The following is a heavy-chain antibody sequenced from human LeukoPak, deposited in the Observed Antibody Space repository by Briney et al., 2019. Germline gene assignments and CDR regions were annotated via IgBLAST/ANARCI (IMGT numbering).Heavy chain of an antibody. CDR1: GYTFTGYY. CDR3: AREGEYSSGSNWFDP. D-gene: IGHD6-19*01. CDR2: LNPNSGGT. Sequence: GASVKVSCKASGYTFTGYYMHWVRQAPGQGLEWMGWLNPNSGGTNYAQKFQGRVTMTRDTSISTAYMELSRLTSDDTAVYYCAREGEYSSGSNWFDPWGQGTLVTVSS. V-gene: IGHV1-2*02. J-gene: IGHJ5*02.